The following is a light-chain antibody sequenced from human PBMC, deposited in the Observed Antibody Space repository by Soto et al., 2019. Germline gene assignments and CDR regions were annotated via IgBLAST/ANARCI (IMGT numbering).Light chain of an antibody. CDR2: GDS. V-gene: IGLV1-40*01. J-gene: IGLJ1*01. Sequence: QSVLTQPPPVSGAPGQRVTISCTGSSSNIGSVFVFTCYQHFPGIALKLVIFGDSSRPSGFPDIFSVSKAGTSASLTFIGFQTEDEADYYCQSYDTGLGGSDVFGTGTRSPS. CDR1: SSNIGSVFV. CDR3: QSYDTGLGGSDV.